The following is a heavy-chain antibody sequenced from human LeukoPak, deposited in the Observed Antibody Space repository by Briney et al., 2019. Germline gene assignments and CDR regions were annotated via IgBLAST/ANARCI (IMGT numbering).Heavy chain of an antibody. CDR2: ISADVEST. J-gene: IGHJ6*02. V-gene: IGHV3-74*01. CDR3: ARESVSEELFNYAMDV. D-gene: IGHD2-15*01. Sequence: GGTLRLSCATSGFTFSNYWMHWVRQVPGKGLEWVSRISADVESTRYADSVKGRFTISRDNVRNTLYLQMNTLKIEDTAIYYCARESVSEELFNYAMDVWGQGTTVTVSS. CDR1: GFTFSNYW.